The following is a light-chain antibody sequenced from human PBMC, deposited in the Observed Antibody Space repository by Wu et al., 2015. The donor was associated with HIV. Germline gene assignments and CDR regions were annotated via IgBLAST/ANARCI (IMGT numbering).Light chain of an antibody. J-gene: IGKJ1*01. CDR2: GAS. Sequence: EVVLTQSPGTLSLSPGERAALSCRANQTINTKYLAWYQQKPGQAPSLLIYGASTRATGIPARFSGSGSGTEFTLTISSLQSEDFAVYYCQQYNNWPQTFGQGTKVEIK. CDR1: QTINTK. CDR3: QQYNNWPQT. V-gene: IGKV3-15*01.